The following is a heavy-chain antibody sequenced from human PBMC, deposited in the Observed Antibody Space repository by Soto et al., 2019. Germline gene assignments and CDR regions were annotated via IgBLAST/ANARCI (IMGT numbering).Heavy chain of an antibody. CDR3: ARDRAQVATIFA. CDR1: GFTFSSYW. CDR2: TSSGGSGT. V-gene: IGHV3-74*01. J-gene: IGHJ4*02. Sequence: GGSLRLSCAASGFTFSSYWMHWVRQAPGKGLVWVSRTSSGGSGTYYADSVKGRFTISRDNAKNTLYLQMNSLSTEDTAVYYCARDRAQVATIFAWGQGTLVTVSS. D-gene: IGHD5-12*01.